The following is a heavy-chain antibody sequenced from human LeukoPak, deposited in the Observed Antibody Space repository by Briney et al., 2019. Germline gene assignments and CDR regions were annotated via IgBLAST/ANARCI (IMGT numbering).Heavy chain of an antibody. CDR2: INAGNGNT. CDR3: ARGYCSSTSCYMDV. CDR1: GYTFTSYA. V-gene: IGHV1-3*01. J-gene: IGHJ6*02. Sequence: VASVKVSCKASGYTFTSYAMHWVRQAPGQRLEWMGWINAGNGNTKYSQKFQGRVTITGDTSASTAYMELSSLRSEDTAVYYCARGYCSSTSCYMDVWGQGTTVT. D-gene: IGHD2-2*01.